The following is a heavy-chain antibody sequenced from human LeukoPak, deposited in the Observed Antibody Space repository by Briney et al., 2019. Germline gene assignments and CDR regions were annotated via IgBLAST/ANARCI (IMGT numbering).Heavy chain of an antibody. J-gene: IGHJ4*02. D-gene: IGHD6-19*01. CDR1: GYTFTSYY. CDR3: ARRGSFPQWLVAQYYFDY. V-gene: IGHV1-69*13. CDR2: IIPIFGTA. Sequence: SVKVSCKASGYTFTSYYMHWVRQAPGQGLEWMGGIIPIFGTANYAQKFQGRVTITADESTSTAYMELSSLRSEDTAVYYCARRGSFPQWLVAQYYFDYWGQGTLVTVSS.